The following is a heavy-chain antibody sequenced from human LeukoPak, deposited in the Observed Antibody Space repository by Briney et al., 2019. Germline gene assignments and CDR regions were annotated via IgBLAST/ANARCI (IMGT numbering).Heavy chain of an antibody. J-gene: IGHJ5*02. CDR2: IYSGSST. CDR1: GFTVSSNY. Sequence: GGSLRLSCAASGFTVSSNYMSWVRQAPGKGLEWVSVIYSGSSTYYADSVKGRFTISKDNAKNSLYLQMNSLRAEDTAVYYCASHCGGDCYRSVQTWGQGTLVTVSS. V-gene: IGHV3-53*01. CDR3: ASHCGGDCYRSVQT. D-gene: IGHD2-21*01.